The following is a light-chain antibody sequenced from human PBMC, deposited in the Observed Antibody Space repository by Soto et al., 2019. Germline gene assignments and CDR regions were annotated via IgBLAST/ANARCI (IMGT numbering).Light chain of an antibody. CDR3: QSYDNILSAVV. CDR1: SSSVGAGYD. CDR2: SNT. Sequence: QSVLTQPPSVSGAPGQRVTISCTGSSSSVGAGYDVHWYQHRPGTAPKLLIFSNTNRPSGVPDRFSGSKSGTSVSLAIAGLQAEDEGDYYCQSYDNILSAVVFGGGTKVTVL. V-gene: IGLV1-40*01. J-gene: IGLJ2*01.